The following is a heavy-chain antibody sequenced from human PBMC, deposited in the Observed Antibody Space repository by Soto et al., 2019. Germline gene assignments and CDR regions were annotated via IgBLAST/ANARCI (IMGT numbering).Heavy chain of an antibody. D-gene: IGHD3-22*01. V-gene: IGHV4-31*03. CDR3: ARGRDLDTHYSDGSGYYTDY. CDR2: VYNAATT. Sequence: TLSLTCTVSAGSTSSGGYYWCWIHQYPGKALEWLGYVYNAATTFYNASLKSRCAIPVDTCGNHFSLKLRYVTASDTAACFCARGRDLDTHYSDGSGYYTDYWGRGTLVAVSS. CDR1: AGSTSSGGYY. J-gene: IGHJ4*02.